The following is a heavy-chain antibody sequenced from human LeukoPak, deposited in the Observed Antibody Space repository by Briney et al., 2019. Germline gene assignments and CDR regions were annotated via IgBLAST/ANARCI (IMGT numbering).Heavy chain of an antibody. J-gene: IGHJ4*02. Sequence: GGSLRLSCAASGFTFSSYWMHWVRQAPGKGLVWVSRINSDGSSTSYADSVKGRFTISRDNAKNTLYLQMNSLRAEDTAVYYCVRHELRSGDGDYWGQGTLVTVSS. CDR2: INSDGSST. D-gene: IGHD1-26*01. V-gene: IGHV3-74*01. CDR3: VRHELRSGDGDY. CDR1: GFTFSSYW.